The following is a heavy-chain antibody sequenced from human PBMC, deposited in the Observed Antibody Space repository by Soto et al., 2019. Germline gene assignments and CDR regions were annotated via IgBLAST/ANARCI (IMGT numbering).Heavy chain of an antibody. J-gene: IGHJ5*01. V-gene: IGHV4-39*01. CDR1: GVSMHNSHSF. CDR3: GRVVEGATRHTDFDS. CDR2: VYYSGGA. D-gene: IGHD2-21*01. Sequence: SETLSLTCTVSGVSMHNSHSFWGWIRQPPGKGLEFIGNVYYSGGAHYNPSLKSRVAISVDTAHNQVSLKMSSVTAADTAVYYCGRVVEGATRHTDFDSWGQGTLVTVSS.